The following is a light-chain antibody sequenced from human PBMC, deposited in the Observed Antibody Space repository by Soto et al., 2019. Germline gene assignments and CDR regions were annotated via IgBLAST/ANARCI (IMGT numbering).Light chain of an antibody. J-gene: IGKJ1*01. Sequence: DIQLTQSPSSLSASVGDRVTITCRASQGISNFVAWYQQKPGKVPKLLIYGASTLQSGVPSRFSGSGSGTDFTLSISGLQPEDVGTFYCQKYHSSPPTFGHGTSVEIK. CDR2: GAS. CDR3: QKYHSSPPT. CDR1: QGISNF. V-gene: IGKV1-27*01.